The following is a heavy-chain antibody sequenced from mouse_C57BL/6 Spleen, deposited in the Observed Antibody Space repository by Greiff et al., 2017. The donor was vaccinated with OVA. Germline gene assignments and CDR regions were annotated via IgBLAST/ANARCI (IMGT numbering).Heavy chain of an antibody. D-gene: IGHD3-2*02. CDR3: ARLDSSGSLAWFAY. CDR1: GYTFTSYW. J-gene: IGHJ3*01. Sequence: VQLQQPGAELVRPGSSVKLSCKASGYTFTSYWMHWVKQRPIQGLEWIGNIDPSDSETHYNQKFKDKATLTVDKSSSTAYMQLSSLTSEDFAVYYCARLDSSGSLAWFAYGGKGTLVTVSA. CDR2: IDPSDSET. V-gene: IGHV1-52*01.